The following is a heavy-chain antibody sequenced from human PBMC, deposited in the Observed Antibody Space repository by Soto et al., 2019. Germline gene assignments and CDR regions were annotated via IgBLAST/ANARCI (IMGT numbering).Heavy chain of an antibody. CDR2: ISDSGATS. CDR3: AKAKYYYVSGGNPHVGY. V-gene: IGHV3-23*01. J-gene: IGHJ1*01. D-gene: IGHD2-15*01. Sequence: PGGSLRLSCVASGFSLSSHAVSWVRQTPEKGLEWVSSISDSGATSSYADFVKGRFTVSRDNSRNTLYLQMDSLRVEDTAVYYCAKAKYYYVSGGNPHVGYWGQGTVVTVSS. CDR1: GFSLSSHA.